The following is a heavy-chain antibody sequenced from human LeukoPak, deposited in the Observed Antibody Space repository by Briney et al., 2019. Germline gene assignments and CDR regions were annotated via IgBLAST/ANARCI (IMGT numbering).Heavy chain of an antibody. D-gene: IGHD5-18*01. CDR3: ARQGRIQLWLPYDY. J-gene: IGHJ4*02. Sequence: SETLSLTCTVSGGSISSSSYYWGWIRQPPGKGLEWIGSIYYSGSTYYNPSLKSRVTISVETSKNQFSLKLSSVTAADTAVYYCARQGRIQLWLPYDYWGQGTLVTVSS. CDR2: IYYSGST. V-gene: IGHV4-39*01. CDR1: GGSISSSSYY.